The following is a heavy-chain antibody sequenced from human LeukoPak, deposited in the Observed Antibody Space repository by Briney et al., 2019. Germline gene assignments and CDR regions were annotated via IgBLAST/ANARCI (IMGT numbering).Heavy chain of an antibody. CDR1: GYTFTSYG. CDR2: ISAYNGNT. D-gene: IGHD3-10*01. J-gene: IGHJ4*02. V-gene: IGHV1-18*01. Sequence: GASVKVSCKASGYTFTSYGISWVRQAPGQGLEWMGWISAYNGNTNYAQKLQGRVTMTTDTSTSTAYMELRSLRSDDTAVYYCARADGSGSYSPYYFDYWGQGTPVTVSS. CDR3: ARADGSGSYSPYYFDY.